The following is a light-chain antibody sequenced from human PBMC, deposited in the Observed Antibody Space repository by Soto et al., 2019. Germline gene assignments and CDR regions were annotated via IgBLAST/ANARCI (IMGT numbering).Light chain of an antibody. V-gene: IGLV1-44*01. CDR2: NNN. J-gene: IGLJ2*01. CDR1: SSNIATNA. Sequence: QSVLTQPPSASGTPGQTLTISCSGGSSNIATNAVNWYQQLPGAAPRLLIYNNNRRPSGVPDRFSGSRSGTSASLAISALQSEDEAHYFCAAWDDNGPQVLFGGGTKLTVL. CDR3: AAWDDNGPQVL.